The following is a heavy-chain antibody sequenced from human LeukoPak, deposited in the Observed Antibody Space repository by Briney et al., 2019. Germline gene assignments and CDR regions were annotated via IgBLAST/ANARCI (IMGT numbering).Heavy chain of an antibody. J-gene: IGHJ4*02. V-gene: IGHV3-64D*09. CDR1: GFTFSSYA. CDR2: ISSNGGRT. CDR3: VKGITMIAKLPLDY. D-gene: IGHD3-22*01. Sequence: GGSLRLSCSASGFTFSSYAMHWVRQAPGRGLEYVSGISSNGGRTDYADSVKGRFTISRDNSKNTLYLQMSSLRAEDTAVYYCVKGITMIAKLPLDYWGQGTLVTVSS.